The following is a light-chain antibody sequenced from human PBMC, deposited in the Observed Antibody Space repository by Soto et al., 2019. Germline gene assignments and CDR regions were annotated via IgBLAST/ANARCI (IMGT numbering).Light chain of an antibody. CDR2: GAS. CDR3: QQYHNWPQT. CDR1: HSVSSS. V-gene: IGKV3-15*01. J-gene: IGKJ1*01. Sequence: EIVMTQSPATLSVSPGERATLSCRASHSVSSSLAWYQQKPGQAPRLLIDGASSRATGIPARFSGSGSGTEFTLTISSLQSEDLAVYYCQQYHNWPQTFGQGTKVEFK.